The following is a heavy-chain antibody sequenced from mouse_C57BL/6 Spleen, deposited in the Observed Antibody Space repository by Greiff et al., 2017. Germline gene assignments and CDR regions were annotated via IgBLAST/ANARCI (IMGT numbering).Heavy chain of an antibody. V-gene: IGHV1-53*01. J-gene: IGHJ4*01. CDR3: ARCENYDYDGYAMDD. CDR1: GYTFTSYW. Sequence: VQLQQPGTELVKPGASVKLSCKASGYTFTSYWMHWVKQRPGQGLEWIGNINPSNVGTNYNEKFKSNATLTVDKSSSTAYMQLSSLTSEDAAVYYCARCENYDYDGYAMDDWGQGTSVTVSS. CDR2: INPSNVGT. D-gene: IGHD2-4*01.